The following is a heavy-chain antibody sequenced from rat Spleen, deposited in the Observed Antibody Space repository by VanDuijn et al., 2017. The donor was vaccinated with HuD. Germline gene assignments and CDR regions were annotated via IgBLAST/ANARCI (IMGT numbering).Heavy chain of an antibody. CDR2: ITSGGYNT. V-gene: IGHV5-25*01. CDR3: AKDGPFYYYTRHHYWYFDF. CDR1: GFTFSSFS. D-gene: IGHD1-1*01. Sequence: EVQPVESGGGLVQPGRSLKLSCAASGFTFSSFSMAWVRQAPGKGLEWVATITSGGYNTFYPDSVKGRFTISRDNAESNLYLQMDSLRSEDTATYYCAKDGPFYYYTRHHYWYFDFWGPGTMVTVSS. J-gene: IGHJ1*01.